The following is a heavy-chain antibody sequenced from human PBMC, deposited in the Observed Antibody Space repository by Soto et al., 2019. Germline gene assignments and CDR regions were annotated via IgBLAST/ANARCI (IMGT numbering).Heavy chain of an antibody. CDR3: WSGYYSPHYHYYAMDV. J-gene: IGHJ6*02. CDR1: GYSFTSYW. D-gene: IGHD3-22*01. Sequence: GESLKISCKGSGYSFTSYWIGWVRQMPGKGLEWMGIIYPGDSDTRYSPSFQGQVTISADKSISTAYLQWSSLKASDTAMYDFWSGYYSPHYHYYAMDVWGQGTTVTVSS. CDR2: IYPGDSDT. V-gene: IGHV5-51*01.